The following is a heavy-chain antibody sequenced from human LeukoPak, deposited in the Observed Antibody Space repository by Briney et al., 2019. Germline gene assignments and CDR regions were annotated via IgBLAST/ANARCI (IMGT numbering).Heavy chain of an antibody. J-gene: IGHJ4*02. CDR3: ARGRGWVDH. CDR1: GFTFTAYA. V-gene: IGHV3-7*01. CDR2: IHDDGIVT. Sequence: GGSLRLSCAASGFTFTAYAMSWFRQTPEKGLEWVANIHDDGIVTHYVDSVKGRFTISRNNARNSVNLQLNSLRVEDTALYYCARGRGWVDHWGQGTLVTVSS. D-gene: IGHD3-16*01.